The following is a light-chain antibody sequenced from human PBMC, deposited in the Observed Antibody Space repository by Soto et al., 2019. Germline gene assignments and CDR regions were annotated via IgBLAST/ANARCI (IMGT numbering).Light chain of an antibody. J-gene: IGKJ2*02. CDR1: QTIWRY. Sequence: DIQMTQSPPSLAASVRDRVTITCRASQTIWRYLNWYQQKPGKAPKLLFYAVSSLQSGVHSRFSGSGSGTEFSLTIRGLQPENLATYYCQQRSRVPCTFGQGTKLEV. CDR3: QQRSRVPCT. V-gene: IGKV1-39*01. CDR2: AVS.